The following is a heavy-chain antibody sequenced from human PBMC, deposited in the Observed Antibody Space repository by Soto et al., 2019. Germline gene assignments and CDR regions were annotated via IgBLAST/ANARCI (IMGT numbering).Heavy chain of an antibody. V-gene: IGHV3-74*01. J-gene: IGHJ4*02. D-gene: IGHD3-10*01. Sequence: EVQLVESGGGLVQPGGSLRLSCAVSGFTFISFWMPWVRQAPGEGLVWVSRFNTEGSSTSIADSVKGRFTISRDNAKNTLYLQMNSLRVEDTAMYYCAKRGVDTFGLSYWGQGTLVTVSS. CDR2: FNTEGSST. CDR1: GFTFISFW. CDR3: AKRGVDTFGLSY.